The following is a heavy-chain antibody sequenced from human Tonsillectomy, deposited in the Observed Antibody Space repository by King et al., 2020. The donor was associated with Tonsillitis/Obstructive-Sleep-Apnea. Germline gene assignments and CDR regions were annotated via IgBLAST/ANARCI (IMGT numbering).Heavy chain of an antibody. V-gene: IGHV3-30*18. CDR2: ISFDGSNK. CDR3: AKELEEGGQGLTTDWFDP. D-gene: IGHD4-11*01. J-gene: IGHJ5*02. CDR1: GFTFSRYA. Sequence: VQLVESGGGVVQPGRSLRLSCAASGFTFSRYAMHWVRQAPGKGLEWVAVISFDGSNKYNADSVKGRFTYSRDNSKNTQNLQMNSLRGEDTAVYYCAKELEEGGQGLTTDWFDPWGQGTLVTVSS.